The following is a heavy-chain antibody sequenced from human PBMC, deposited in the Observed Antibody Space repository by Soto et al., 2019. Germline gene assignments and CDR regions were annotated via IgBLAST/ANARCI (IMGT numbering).Heavy chain of an antibody. Sequence: EASVKVSCKASGYTFTNYGISWVRQAPGQGLEWMGWISAYNGNTNYAQKLQGRVTMTTDTSTSTAYMELRSLRSDDTAVYYCARGGGRYYYGSGSLPPEWFDPWGQGTLVTVSS. CDR1: GYTFTNYG. D-gene: IGHD3-10*01. V-gene: IGHV1-18*01. CDR3: ARGGGRYYYGSGSLPPEWFDP. J-gene: IGHJ5*02. CDR2: ISAYNGNT.